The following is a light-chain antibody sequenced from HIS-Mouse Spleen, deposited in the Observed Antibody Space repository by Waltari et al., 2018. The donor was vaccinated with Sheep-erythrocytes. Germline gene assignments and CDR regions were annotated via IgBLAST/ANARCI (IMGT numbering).Light chain of an antibody. J-gene: IGKJ2*01. V-gene: IGKV1-6*01. CDR1: QGIRNY. CDR2: AAS. Sequence: AIQVTQSPSSLSASVGDRVTITCWASQGIRNYLVWYQQKPGQAPKLLIYAASSLQSGVPSRFSGSGSGTDFTLTISSLQPEDFATYYCLQDYNYPYTFGQGTKLEIK. CDR3: LQDYNYPYT.